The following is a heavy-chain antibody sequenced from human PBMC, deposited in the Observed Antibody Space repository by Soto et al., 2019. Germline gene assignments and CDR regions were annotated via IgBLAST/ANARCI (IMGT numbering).Heavy chain of an antibody. CDR2: INPSGGST. CDR3: ARDRVARKGGSYFVS. Sequence: QVQLVQSGAEVKKPGASVKVSCKASGYIFTSYYMHWVRQAPGQGLEWMGIINPSGGSTTYAQKFQGRVTMTRDTSTSTVYMELSSLSSEDTAVYYCARDRVARKGGSYFVSWGQGTLVTVSS. V-gene: IGHV1-46*01. D-gene: IGHD1-26*01. CDR1: GYIFTSYY. J-gene: IGHJ4*02.